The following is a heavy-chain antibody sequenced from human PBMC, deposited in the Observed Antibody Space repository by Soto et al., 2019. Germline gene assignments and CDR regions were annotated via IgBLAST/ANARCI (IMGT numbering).Heavy chain of an antibody. CDR2: IYYSGST. V-gene: IGHV4-59*01. CDR1: GGSISSYY. D-gene: IGHD5-18*01. J-gene: IGHJ5*02. CDR3: ARDPSLDEGYGP. Sequence: PSETLSLTCTVSGGSISSYYWSWIRQPPGKGLEWIGYIYYSGSTNYNPSLKSRVTISVDTSKNQFSLKLSSVTAADTAVYYCARDPSLDEGYGPWGQGTLVTVSS.